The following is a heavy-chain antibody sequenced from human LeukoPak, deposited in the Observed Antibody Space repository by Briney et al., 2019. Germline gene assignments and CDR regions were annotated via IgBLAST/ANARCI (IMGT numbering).Heavy chain of an antibody. CDR1: GYNFGTYW. Sequence: HGESLKISCRGYGYNFGTYWITWLRQMPGKGLEWMGRIDPSDSYTDYSPSFQGHVTISADKSISTSYLQWSSLKAADTAMYFCARLGKYDYIQNYYYGLDVWGQGSTVTVSS. CDR3: ARLGKYDYIQNYYYGLDV. D-gene: IGHD3-10*01. J-gene: IGHJ6*02. CDR2: IDPSDSYT. V-gene: IGHV5-10-1*01.